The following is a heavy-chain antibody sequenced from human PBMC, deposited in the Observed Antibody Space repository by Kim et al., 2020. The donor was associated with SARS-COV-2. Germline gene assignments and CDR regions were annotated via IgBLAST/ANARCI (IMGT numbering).Heavy chain of an antibody. V-gene: IGHV3-33*01. CDR1: GFTFSSYG. J-gene: IGHJ4*02. D-gene: IGHD4-17*01. CDR3: ARDKPTPDYDGYYFGY. CDR2: IWYDGSNK. Sequence: GGSLRLSCAASGFTFSSYGMHWVRQAPGKGLEWVAVIWYDGSNKYYADSVKGRFTISRDNSKNTLYLQMNSLRAEDTAVYYCARDKPTPDYDGYYFGYWGQGTLVTVSS.